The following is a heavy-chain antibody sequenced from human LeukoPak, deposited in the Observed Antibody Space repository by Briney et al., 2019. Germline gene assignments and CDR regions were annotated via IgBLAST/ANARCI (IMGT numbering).Heavy chain of an antibody. Sequence: SETLSLTCTVSGGSISSSSYYWGWIRQPPGKGLEWIGSIYYSGSTYYNPSLKSRVTISVDTSKNQFSLKLGSVTAADTAVYYCARSPVDTMVRGVWFDPWGQGTLVTVSS. CDR2: IYYSGST. CDR1: GGSISSSSYY. J-gene: IGHJ5*02. D-gene: IGHD3-10*01. CDR3: ARSPVDTMVRGVWFDP. V-gene: IGHV4-39*07.